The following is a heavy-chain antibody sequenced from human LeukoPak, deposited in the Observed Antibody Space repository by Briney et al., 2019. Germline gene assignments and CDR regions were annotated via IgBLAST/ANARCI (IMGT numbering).Heavy chain of an antibody. CDR3: VKGCSYTGCYTSDY. CDR2: MKPDGSEK. Sequence: GGSLRLSXAVSGFTFSSYWMSWVRQAPGKGLEWVANMKPDGSEKYYVDSVKGRFTISRDNSKNMLYLQMNSLRVEDTAIYYCVKGCSYTGCYTSDYWGQRTLVTVSS. CDR1: GFTFSSYW. D-gene: IGHD2-2*02. J-gene: IGHJ4*02. V-gene: IGHV3-7*03.